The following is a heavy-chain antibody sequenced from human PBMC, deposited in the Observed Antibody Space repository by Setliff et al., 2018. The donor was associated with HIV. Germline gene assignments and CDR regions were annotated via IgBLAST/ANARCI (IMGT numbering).Heavy chain of an antibody. V-gene: IGHV1-3*04. CDR3: ARAGVVVAATSYYYGMDV. J-gene: IGHJ6*02. CDR1: GYIFSSYT. D-gene: IGHD2-15*01. CDR2: INTGGT. Sequence: ASVKVSCKASGYIFSSYTMHWVRQAPGQRLEWMGWINTGGTNYAQKFQGRVTMTRDTSTSTVYMELSSLRSEDTAVYYCARAGVVVAATSYYYGMDVWGQGTTVTVSS.